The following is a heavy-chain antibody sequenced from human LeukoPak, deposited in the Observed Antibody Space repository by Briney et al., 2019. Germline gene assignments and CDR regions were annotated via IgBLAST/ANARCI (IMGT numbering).Heavy chain of an antibody. D-gene: IGHD6-13*01. V-gene: IGHV1-8*01. CDR2: MNPNSGNT. CDR1: GYTFTSYD. Sequence: ASVKVSCKASGYTFTSYDINWVRQATGQGLEWMGWMNPNSGNTGYAQKFQGRVTMTRNTSINTAYMELSSLRSEDTAVYYCARDITSAGIAAAGGGDDYWGQGTLVTVSS. CDR3: ARDITSAGIAAAGGGDDY. J-gene: IGHJ4*02.